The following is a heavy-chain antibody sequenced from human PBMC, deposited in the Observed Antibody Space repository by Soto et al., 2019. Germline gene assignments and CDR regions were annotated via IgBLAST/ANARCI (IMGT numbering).Heavy chain of an antibody. CDR1: GFTFSSYA. J-gene: IGHJ3*02. V-gene: IGHV3-30-3*01. D-gene: IGHD6-13*01. Sequence: GESLKISCAASGFTFSSYAMHWVRQAPGKGLEWVAVISYDGSNKYYADSVKGRFTISRDNSKNTLYLQMNSLRAEDTAVYYCARDRQGYSSSWTDAFDIWGQGTMVTVSS. CDR3: ARDRQGYSSSWTDAFDI. CDR2: ISYDGSNK.